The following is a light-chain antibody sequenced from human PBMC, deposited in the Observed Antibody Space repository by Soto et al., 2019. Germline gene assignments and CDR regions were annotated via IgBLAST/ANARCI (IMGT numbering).Light chain of an antibody. V-gene: IGKV4-1*01. CDR2: WAS. CDR3: QQYYSTPLT. J-gene: IGKJ1*01. CDR1: QSVFYISNNKNY. Sequence: DIVMTQSPDSLAVSLGERATINCKSSQSVFYISNNKNYLAWYQQKPGQPPKLLIYWASTRESGVPDRFSGWGSGTDFTLTISSLQAEDVAVYYCQQYYSTPLTFGQGTKVEIK.